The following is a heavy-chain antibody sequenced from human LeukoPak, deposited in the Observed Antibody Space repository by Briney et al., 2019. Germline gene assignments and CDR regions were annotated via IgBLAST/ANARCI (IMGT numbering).Heavy chain of an antibody. CDR2: ISGSSSTI. Sequence: GGSLRLSCTASGFSFSTYSMSCVRQAPGEGLEWLSYISGSSSTIYYADSVKGRFTISRDNAKNSLYLQMNSLRDEDTALYYCERDHYSRNDYWGQGTPVTVSS. CDR1: GFSFSTYS. V-gene: IGHV3-48*02. D-gene: IGHD6-13*01. CDR3: ERDHYSRNDY. J-gene: IGHJ4*02.